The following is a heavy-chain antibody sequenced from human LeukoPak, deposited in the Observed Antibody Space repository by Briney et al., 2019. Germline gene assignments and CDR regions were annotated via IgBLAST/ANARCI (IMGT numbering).Heavy chain of an antibody. CDR3: ASAAGPFDN. Sequence: GGSLRLSCAASGLAFSSYGMHWVRQAPGKGLEWVAVIWFDGSIKYYADSVKDRFTISRDNSKSTLYLQMNSLRAEDTAVYYCASAAGPFDNWGQGTLVTVSS. CDR2: IWFDGSIK. CDR1: GLAFSSYG. V-gene: IGHV3-33*01. J-gene: IGHJ4*02. D-gene: IGHD6-13*01.